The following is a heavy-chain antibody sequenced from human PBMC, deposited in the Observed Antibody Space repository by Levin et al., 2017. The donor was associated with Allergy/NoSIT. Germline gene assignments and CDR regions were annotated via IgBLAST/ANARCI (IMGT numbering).Heavy chain of an antibody. D-gene: IGHD3-9*01. CDR2: IYPGDSDT. V-gene: IGHV5-51*01. Sequence: KVSCKGSGYSFTSYWIGWVRQMPGKGLEWMGIIYPGDSDTRYSPSFQGQVTISADKSISTAYLQWSSLKASDTAMYYCARPYDILTGHLGYWGQGTLVTVSS. CDR3: ARPYDILTGHLGY. J-gene: IGHJ4*02. CDR1: GYSFTSYW.